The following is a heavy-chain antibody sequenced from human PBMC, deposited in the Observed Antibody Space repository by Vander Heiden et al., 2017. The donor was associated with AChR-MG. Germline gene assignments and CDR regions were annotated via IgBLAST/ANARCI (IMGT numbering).Heavy chain of an antibody. D-gene: IGHD3-10*01. Sequence: EVQLVESGGDVVRPGGSLRLACAASGFTFDNYGMNWVRQAPGKGLEWVSGINWNGGSTGYADSMKGRFTISRDNAKKSLYLQMNSLRAEDTALYHCARGPGSSFVQYFDLWGRGTVVTVSS. V-gene: IGHV3-20*01. CDR1: GFTFDNYG. CDR3: ARGPGSSFVQYFDL. J-gene: IGHJ2*01. CDR2: INWNGGST.